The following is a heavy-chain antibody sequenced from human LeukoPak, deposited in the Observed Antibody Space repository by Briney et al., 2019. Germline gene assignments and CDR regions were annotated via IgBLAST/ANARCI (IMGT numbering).Heavy chain of an antibody. CDR1: GFTFSSYS. D-gene: IGHD2-21*02. J-gene: IGHJ4*02. V-gene: IGHV3-30-3*02. CDR3: AKYCGGDCYSSSDY. CDR2: ISHDGGST. Sequence: GGSLRLSCVASGFTFSSYSMHWVRQVPGKGLDCVAVISHDGGSTYYADSVKGRFTISRDNSKNTLYLQMNSLRAEDTAVYYCAKYCGGDCYSSSDYWGQGTLVTVSS.